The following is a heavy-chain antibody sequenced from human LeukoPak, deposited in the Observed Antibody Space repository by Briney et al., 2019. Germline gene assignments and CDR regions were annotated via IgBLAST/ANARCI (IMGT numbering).Heavy chain of an antibody. Sequence: GGSLRLSCAASGFIFISYAMSWVRQAPGKGLEWVSTIDGSGSGTYYADSVKGRFTISRDDSKNTLYLQMNNLRVEDTAVYYCAKGRSSSSRGSFNYWGQGTLVTVSS. CDR2: IDGSGSGT. J-gene: IGHJ4*02. V-gene: IGHV3-23*01. CDR3: AKGRSSSSRGSFNY. D-gene: IGHD6-13*01. CDR1: GFIFISYA.